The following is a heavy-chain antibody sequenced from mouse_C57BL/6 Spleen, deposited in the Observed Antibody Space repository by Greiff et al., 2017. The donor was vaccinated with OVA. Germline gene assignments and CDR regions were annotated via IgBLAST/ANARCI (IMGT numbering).Heavy chain of an antibody. D-gene: IGHD2-5*01. V-gene: IGHV8-12*01. CDR3: ARDYSNYFDY. J-gene: IGHJ2*01. CDR1: GFSLSTSGLG. Sequence: QVTLKVSGPGILQSSQSLSLTCSFSGFSLSTSGLGVSWLRQPSGKGLEWLAHIYWDDDKRYNPALTSRLTISKDTSRNQVFLKITSVYTADTATYYCARDYSNYFDYWGQGTTLTVSS. CDR2: IYWDDDK.